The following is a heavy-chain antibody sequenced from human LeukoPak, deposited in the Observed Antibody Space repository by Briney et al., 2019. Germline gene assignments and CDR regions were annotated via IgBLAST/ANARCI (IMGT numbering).Heavy chain of an antibody. CDR1: GGSISSGSYY. Sequence: SQTLSLTCTVSGGSISSGSYYWSWIRQPAGKRLEWIGRIYTSGSTNYNPSLKSRVTISVDTSKNQFSLKLSSVTAADTAVYYCARVGTVVTPYFDYWGQGTLVTVSS. CDR2: IYTSGST. D-gene: IGHD4-23*01. J-gene: IGHJ4*02. CDR3: ARVGTVVTPYFDY. V-gene: IGHV4-61*02.